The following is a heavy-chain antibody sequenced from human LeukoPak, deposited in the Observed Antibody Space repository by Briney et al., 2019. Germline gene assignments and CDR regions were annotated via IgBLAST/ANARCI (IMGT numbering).Heavy chain of an antibody. V-gene: IGHV3-23*01. J-gene: IGHJ4*02. Sequence: PGGSLRLSCAASGFTFSSYAMSWVRQAPGKGLEWVSAISGSGGSTYYADSVKGRFTISRDNSKNTLYLQMNSLRAEDTAVYYCAKDFQGMIFGVVIGPGGGLDYWGQGTLVTVSS. CDR1: GFTFSSYA. CDR2: ISGSGGST. D-gene: IGHD3-3*01. CDR3: AKDFQGMIFGVVIGPGGGLDY.